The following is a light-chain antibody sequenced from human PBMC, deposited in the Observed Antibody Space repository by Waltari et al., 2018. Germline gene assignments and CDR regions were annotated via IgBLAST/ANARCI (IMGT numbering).Light chain of an antibody. Sequence: ELVLTQSPGTLSLSPGERATLSCRASQNIGRYLVWYQQKPGQPPRLLIYAASTRATGIPDRFIGSGSGTDFSLTIARLEPEDFAVYFCQNHERLPATFGPGTRVDIK. CDR3: QNHERLPAT. V-gene: IGKV3-20*01. J-gene: IGKJ3*01. CDR2: AAS. CDR1: QNIGRY.